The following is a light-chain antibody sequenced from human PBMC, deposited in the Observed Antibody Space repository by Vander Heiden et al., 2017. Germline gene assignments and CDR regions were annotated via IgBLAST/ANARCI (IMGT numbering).Light chain of an antibody. CDR2: DAS. V-gene: IGKV3-11*01. CDR1: QSVSSY. CDR3: QHGRT. J-gene: IGKJ2*01. Sequence: EIVLTQSPATLSLSPGERATLSCRASQSVSSYLAWYQQKPGQAPRLLIYDASNRATGIPARFSGSGSGTDFTLTISSLEPEDFAVYYCQHGRTFGQGTKLEIE.